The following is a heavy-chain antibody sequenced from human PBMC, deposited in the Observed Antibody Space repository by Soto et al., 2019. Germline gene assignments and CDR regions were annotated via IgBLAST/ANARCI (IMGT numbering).Heavy chain of an antibody. J-gene: IGHJ5*02. Sequence: SETLTLTWAVCGRSVNRHGYVWSWFREPPGKGMEWIGYIYYSGSTNYIPSLKSRVTISVDTSKNQFSLKLSSVTAADTAVHYCARDEVGHDRLRRFDPWGQVTLVT. D-gene: IGHD3-16*01. V-gene: IGHV4-61*08. CDR2: IYYSGST. CDR3: ARDEVGHDRLRRFDP. CDR1: GRSVNRHGYV.